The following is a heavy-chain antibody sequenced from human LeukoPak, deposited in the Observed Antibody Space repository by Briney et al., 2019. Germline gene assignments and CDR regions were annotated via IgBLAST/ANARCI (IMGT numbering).Heavy chain of an antibody. CDR1: GFTVSSNY. V-gene: IGHV3-53*01. Sequence: GGSLRLSCAASGFTVSSNYMSWVRQAPGKGLEWVSVIYSGGSTYYADSVKGRFTISRDNSKNTLYLQMNSLRAEDTAVYYCARDSPGPYYYYMDVWGKGTTVTVSS. CDR2: IYSGGST. CDR3: ARDSPGPYYYYMDV. D-gene: IGHD3-10*01. J-gene: IGHJ6*03.